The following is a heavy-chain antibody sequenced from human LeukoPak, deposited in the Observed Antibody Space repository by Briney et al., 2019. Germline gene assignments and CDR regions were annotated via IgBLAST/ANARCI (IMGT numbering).Heavy chain of an antibody. CDR3: ARTPAVTYYYYGMDV. V-gene: IGHV3-21*01. Sequence: GGSLRLSCAASGFTFSSYSMNWVRQAPGKGLEWVSSISSSSSYIYYADSVKGRFTISRDNAKNSLYLQMNSLRAEDTAVYYCARTPAVTYYYYGMDVWGQGTTVTVSS. CDR1: GFTFSSYS. D-gene: IGHD4-17*01. J-gene: IGHJ6*02. CDR2: ISSSSSYI.